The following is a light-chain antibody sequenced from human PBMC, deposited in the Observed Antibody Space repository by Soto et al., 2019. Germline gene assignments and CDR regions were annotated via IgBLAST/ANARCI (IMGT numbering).Light chain of an antibody. CDR1: SSDVCGYSY. J-gene: IGLJ2*01. V-gene: IGLV2-8*01. Sequence: QSALTQPPSASGSPGQSVAISCTGTSSDVCGYSYVSWYQQHPGKAPKRMIYEVSKRPSGVPDRFSGSKPGNTASLTVSGLQSVDEADYYCCSYAPNSDVLFGGGTKLPVL. CDR3: CSYAPNSDVL. CDR2: EVS.